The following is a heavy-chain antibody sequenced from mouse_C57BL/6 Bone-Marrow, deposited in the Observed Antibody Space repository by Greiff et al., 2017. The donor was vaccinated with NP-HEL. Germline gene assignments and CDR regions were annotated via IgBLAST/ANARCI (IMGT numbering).Heavy chain of an antibody. CDR1: GYTFTDYY. D-gene: IGHD4-1*01. CDR3: ARFWARLDY. J-gene: IGHJ2*01. Sequence: VQLQQSGPELVKPGASVKISCKASGYTFTDYYMNWVKQSHGKSLEWIGDINPNNGGTSYNQKFKGKATLTVDKSSSTAYMEIRSLTSEDSAVYYCARFWARLDYGGQGTTLTVSS. CDR2: INPNNGGT. V-gene: IGHV1-26*01.